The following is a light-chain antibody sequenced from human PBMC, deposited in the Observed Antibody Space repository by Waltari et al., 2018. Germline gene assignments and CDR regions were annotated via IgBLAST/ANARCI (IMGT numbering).Light chain of an antibody. V-gene: IGKV3-15*01. CDR1: QSVSSN. CDR3: QQYNNWQIT. Sequence: ETVMTPSPATLSVSPGERAPPSCRASQSVSSNLAWYQQKPGQAPRLLIYGASTRATGIPARFSGSGSGTEFTLTISSLQSEDFAVYYCQQYNNWQITFGQGTRLEIK. J-gene: IGKJ5*01. CDR2: GAS.